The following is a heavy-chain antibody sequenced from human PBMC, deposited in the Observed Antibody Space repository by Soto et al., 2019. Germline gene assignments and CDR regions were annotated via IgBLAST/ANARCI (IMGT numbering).Heavy chain of an antibody. Sequence: QVQLVESGGGVVQPGRSLRLSCAASGFTFSLYGIHWVRQAPGKGLEWLAVISHDGSIKYYADSVKGRFTVSRDNSKNSVYLQMNSLRGEDTAIYYCAKDFPSGSSRYDRFDPWGLGTSVIVS. CDR1: GFTFSLYG. J-gene: IGHJ5*02. D-gene: IGHD6-19*01. V-gene: IGHV3-30*18. CDR2: ISHDGSIK. CDR3: AKDFPSGSSRYDRFDP.